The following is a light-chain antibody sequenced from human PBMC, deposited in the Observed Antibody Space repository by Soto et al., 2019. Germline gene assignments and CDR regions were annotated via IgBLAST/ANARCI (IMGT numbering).Light chain of an antibody. CDR1: QSVSSN. Sequence: EIVMTQSPATLSMSPGERATLSCRASQSVSSNLAWYQQKRGQGPRLLIYGASTRATGIPARFSGSGSGTEFTLTISSLQSEDFAVYYCHQYNNWPLWTFGQGTKVEIK. CDR3: HQYNNWPLWT. V-gene: IGKV3-15*01. CDR2: GAS. J-gene: IGKJ1*01.